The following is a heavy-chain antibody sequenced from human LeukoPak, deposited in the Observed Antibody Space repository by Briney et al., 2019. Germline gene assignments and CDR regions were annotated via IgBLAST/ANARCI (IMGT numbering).Heavy chain of an antibody. CDR2: IIPIFGTA. V-gene: IGHV1-69*06. CDR3: ARAPLQAAAGNLLYYFDY. CDR1: GGTFIIYA. D-gene: IGHD6-13*01. Sequence: SVKVSCKASGGTFIIYAISWVRQAPGQGREWMGGIIPIFGTANYAQKFQGRVTITADKSTSTAYMELSSLRSEDTAVYYCARAPLQAAAGNLLYYFDYWGQGTLVTVSS. J-gene: IGHJ4*02.